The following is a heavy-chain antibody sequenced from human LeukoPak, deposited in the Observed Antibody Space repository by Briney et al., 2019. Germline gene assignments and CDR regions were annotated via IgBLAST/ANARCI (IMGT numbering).Heavy chain of an antibody. V-gene: IGHV3-30*18. D-gene: IGHD3-10*01. CDR3: AKGSRSYYDY. Sequence: PGGSLRLSCAASGFTFSSYGMHWVRQAPGKGLEWVAVISYDGSNKYYADSVKGRFTISRDNSKHTLYLQMNSLRAEDTAVYYCAKGSRSYYDYWGQGTLVTVSS. CDR2: ISYDGSNK. CDR1: GFTFSSYG. J-gene: IGHJ4*02.